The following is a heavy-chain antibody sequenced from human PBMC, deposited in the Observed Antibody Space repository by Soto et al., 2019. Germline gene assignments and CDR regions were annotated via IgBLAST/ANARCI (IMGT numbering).Heavy chain of an antibody. CDR1: GFTFNNYA. D-gene: IGHD2-2*01. CDR3: AKRSGYCSSTRCYFPPIFDY. Sequence: LRLSCAASGFTFNNYAMNWVRQAPGKGLEWVATISGTGGSTYYADSVKGRFTISRDNSKNTLYLQMNSLRVEDTAVYYCAKRSGYCSSTRCYFPPIFDYWGQGTLVTVSS. V-gene: IGHV3-23*01. J-gene: IGHJ4*02. CDR2: ISGTGGST.